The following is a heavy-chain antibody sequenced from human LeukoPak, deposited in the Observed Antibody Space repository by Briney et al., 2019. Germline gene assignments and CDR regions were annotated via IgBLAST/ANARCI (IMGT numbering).Heavy chain of an antibody. Sequence: GGSLRLSCAASGFTFSNYGMHWVRRAPGKGLEWVAVISYDGSNRYYADSVKGRFTISRDNAKNSLYLQMNSLRAEDTAVYYCASGLELDYWGQGTLVTVSS. V-gene: IGHV3-30*03. CDR3: ASGLELDY. J-gene: IGHJ4*02. CDR2: ISYDGSNR. CDR1: GFTFSNYG.